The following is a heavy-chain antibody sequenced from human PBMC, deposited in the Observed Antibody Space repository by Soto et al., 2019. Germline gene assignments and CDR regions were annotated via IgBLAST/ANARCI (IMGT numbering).Heavy chain of an antibody. Sequence: EVQLLESGGGLVQPGGSLRLSCAASGINFRNFAMSWVRQAPGKGLEWVSSIHGNGGGTYDADSVKSRFTVTRDDPKETLNLQWGSLRVDDTAVYYCAKDAVGQNGVWDWFDPWGQGTLVTVSS. CDR3: AKDAVGQNGVWDWFDP. D-gene: IGHD3-16*01. CDR2: IHGNGGGT. J-gene: IGHJ5*02. CDR1: GINFRNFA. V-gene: IGHV3-23*01.